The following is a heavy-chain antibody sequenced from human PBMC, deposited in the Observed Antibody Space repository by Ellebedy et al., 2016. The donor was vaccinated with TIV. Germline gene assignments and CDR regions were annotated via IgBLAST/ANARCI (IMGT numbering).Heavy chain of an antibody. J-gene: IGHJ4*02. D-gene: IGHD5-12*01. Sequence: GGSLRLSCAASGFTFSSYGMNWVRQAPGKGLEWVSLISGDGGSTYYADSVKGRFTISRDNSKNTLYLQMNSLRAEDTAVYYCAKVAEGGYVYDYWGQGTLVTVSS. CDR3: AKVAEGGYVYDY. CDR1: GFTFSSYG. CDR2: ISGDGGST. V-gene: IGHV3-NL1*01.